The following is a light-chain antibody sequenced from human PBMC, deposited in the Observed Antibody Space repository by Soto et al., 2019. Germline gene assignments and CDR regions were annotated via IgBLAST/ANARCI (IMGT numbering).Light chain of an antibody. CDR1: SCNIGSNT. V-gene: IGLV1-44*01. J-gene: IGLJ1*01. CDR2: SNN. Sequence: QSVLTHPPSASGTPGQRVTMSCSGSSCNIGSNTVNWYQQLPGTAPKLLIYSNNQRPSGVPDRFSGSKSGTSASLAISGLQSEDEADYYCAAWDDSLNGLYVFGTGTKVTVL. CDR3: AAWDDSLNGLYV.